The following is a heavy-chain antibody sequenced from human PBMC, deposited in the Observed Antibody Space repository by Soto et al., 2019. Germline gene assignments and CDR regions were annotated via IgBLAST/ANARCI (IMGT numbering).Heavy chain of an antibody. J-gene: IGHJ6*03. CDR3: ARQDRDYDILTGYSGYYYYMDV. CDR1: GGSISSSSYY. V-gene: IGHV4-39*01. D-gene: IGHD3-9*01. CDR2: IYYSGST. Sequence: ETLSLTCTVSGGSISSSSYYWGWIRQPPGKGLEWIGSIYYSGSTYYNPSLKSRVTISVDTSKNQFSLKLSSVTAADTAVYYCARQDRDYDILTGYSGYYYYMDVWGKGTTVTVSS.